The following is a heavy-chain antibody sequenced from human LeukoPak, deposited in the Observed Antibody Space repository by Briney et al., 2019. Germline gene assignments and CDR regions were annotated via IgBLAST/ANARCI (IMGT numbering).Heavy chain of an antibody. CDR3: ARHSSTSLDY. V-gene: IGHV1-2*02. Sequence: PLASVKVSCKASGYTFTGYHTHWVRQAPGQGLEWMGWINPNSGGTNYAQKFQGRVTMSRDTSISTAHMELSRLRSDDTAVYYCARHSSTSLDYWGQGTLVTVSS. J-gene: IGHJ4*02. CDR2: INPNSGGT. D-gene: IGHD2-2*01. CDR1: GYTFTGYH.